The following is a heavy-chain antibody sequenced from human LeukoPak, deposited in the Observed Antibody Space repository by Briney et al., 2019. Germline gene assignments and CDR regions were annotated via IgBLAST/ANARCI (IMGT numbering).Heavy chain of an antibody. CDR2: INHSGRT. CDR1: GGSFSGFY. Sequence: PSETLSLTCAVYGGSFSGFYWSWIRQPPGKGLEWIGEINHSGRTNYNPSLKSRATISVDTSKNQLSLKLSSVTAADTAVYYCARNGMDVWGQGTTVTVSS. V-gene: IGHV4-34*01. CDR3: ARNGMDV. J-gene: IGHJ6*02.